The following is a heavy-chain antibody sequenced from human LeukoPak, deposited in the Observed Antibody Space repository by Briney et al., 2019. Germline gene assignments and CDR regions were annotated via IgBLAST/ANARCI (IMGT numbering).Heavy chain of an antibody. Sequence: PGGSLRLSCAASGFTFTMYWMHWVRQAPGKGLMWVSRINNDGSTTNYADSVKGRFTISRDDAKNALYLQMNSLRAEDTAVYYCARDIYGYFDLWGRGTLVTVSS. CDR3: ARDIYGYFDL. J-gene: IGHJ2*01. V-gene: IGHV3-74*01. CDR1: GFTFTMYW. CDR2: INNDGSTT. D-gene: IGHD3-16*01.